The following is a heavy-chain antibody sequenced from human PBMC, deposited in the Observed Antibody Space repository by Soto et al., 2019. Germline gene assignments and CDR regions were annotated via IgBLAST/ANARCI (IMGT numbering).Heavy chain of an antibody. Sequence: GASVKVSCKASGGTFSSYAISWVRQAPGQGLEWMGGIIPIFGTANYAQKFQGRVTITADESTSTAYMELSSLRSEDTAVYYCASGQSRPWDFWSGYYQDWFDPWGQGTLVTVSS. V-gene: IGHV1-69*13. J-gene: IGHJ5*02. CDR3: ASGQSRPWDFWSGYYQDWFDP. D-gene: IGHD3-3*01. CDR1: GGTFSSYA. CDR2: IIPIFGTA.